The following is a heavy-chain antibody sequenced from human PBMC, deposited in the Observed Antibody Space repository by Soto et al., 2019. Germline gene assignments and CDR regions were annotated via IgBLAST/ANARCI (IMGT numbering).Heavy chain of an antibody. CDR3: ARVLLAYCGGDCPNWFDP. CDR1: GGSISSYY. CDR2: IYYSGST. D-gene: IGHD2-21*02. J-gene: IGHJ5*02. Sequence: QVQLQESGPGLVKPSETLSLTCTVSGGSISSYYWSWIRQPPGKGLEWIGYIYYSGSTNYNPSLKSLVTISVDTSKNQFSVKLSSVTAADTAVYYCARVLLAYCGGDCPNWFDPWGQGTLVTVSS. V-gene: IGHV4-59*01.